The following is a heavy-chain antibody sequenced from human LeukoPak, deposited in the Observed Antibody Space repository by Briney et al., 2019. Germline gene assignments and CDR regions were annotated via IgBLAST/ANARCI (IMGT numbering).Heavy chain of an antibody. CDR3: ARVPQLGNPVHWYFDL. D-gene: IGHD7-27*01. V-gene: IGHV4-59*01. Sequence: SETLSLTCTVSGGSISSYYWSWIRQPPGKGLEWIGYIYYSGSTNYNPSLKSRVTISVDTSKNQFSLKLGSVTAADTAVYYCARVPQLGNPVHWYFDLWGRGTLVTVSS. CDR1: GGSISSYY. CDR2: IYYSGST. J-gene: IGHJ2*01.